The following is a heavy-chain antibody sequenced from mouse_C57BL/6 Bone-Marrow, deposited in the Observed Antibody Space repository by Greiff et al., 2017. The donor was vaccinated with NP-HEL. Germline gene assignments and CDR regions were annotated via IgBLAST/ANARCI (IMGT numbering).Heavy chain of an antibody. CDR1: GYTFTSYW. CDR3: ARSYYGSSFYYYAMDY. Sequence: QVQLQQPGAELVKPGASVKMSCKASGYTFTSYWITWVKQRPGQGLEWIGDIYPGSGSTNYNEKFKSKATLTVDTSSSTAYMQLSSLTSEDSAFYYCARSYYGSSFYYYAMDYWGQGTSVTVSS. V-gene: IGHV1-55*01. J-gene: IGHJ4*01. CDR2: IYPGSGST. D-gene: IGHD1-1*01.